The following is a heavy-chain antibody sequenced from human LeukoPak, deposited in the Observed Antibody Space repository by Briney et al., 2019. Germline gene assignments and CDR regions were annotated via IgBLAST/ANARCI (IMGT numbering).Heavy chain of an antibody. V-gene: IGHV3-30-3*01. D-gene: IGHD6-13*01. CDR2: ISFDVGNK. Sequence: GGSLRLSCATSGFTFSMSAMHWVRLAPGKGLDWVAGISFDVGNKFYADSVKGRSSISRDNSKNTLYLQMNSLGLDDTAVYFCARGRAGIAAAGFDYWGQGTLVTVSS. CDR1: GFTFSMSA. J-gene: IGHJ4*02. CDR3: ARGRAGIAAAGFDY.